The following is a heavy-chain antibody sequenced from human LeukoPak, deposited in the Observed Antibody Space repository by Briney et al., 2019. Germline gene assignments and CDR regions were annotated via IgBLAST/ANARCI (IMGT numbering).Heavy chain of an antibody. CDR3: TTDEDWNYARKDV. CDR2: TVSEIDGGTT. CDR1: GFTFNYAW. J-gene: IGHJ6*02. V-gene: IGHV3-15*04. D-gene: IGHD1-7*01. Sequence: GGSLRLSCAASGFTFNYAWMSWVRQVPGKGLEWVGQTVSEIDGGTTDYAAPVKGRFTISRDDSKSTLYLQMNSPKIEDTAVYYCTTDEDWNYARKDVWGQGATVIVSS.